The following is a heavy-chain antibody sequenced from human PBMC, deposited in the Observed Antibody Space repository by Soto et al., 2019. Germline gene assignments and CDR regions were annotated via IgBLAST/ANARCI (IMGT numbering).Heavy chain of an antibody. Sequence: SVKVSCKASGGTFSSYAISWVRQAPGQGLEWMGGIIPIFGTANYAQKFQGRVTITADESTSTAYMELSSLRSEDTAVYYCARGGLLWFGELLPPWFDPWGQGTLVTVSS. CDR2: IIPIFGTA. D-gene: IGHD3-10*01. J-gene: IGHJ5*02. CDR3: ARGGLLWFGELLPPWFDP. V-gene: IGHV1-69*13. CDR1: GGTFSSYA.